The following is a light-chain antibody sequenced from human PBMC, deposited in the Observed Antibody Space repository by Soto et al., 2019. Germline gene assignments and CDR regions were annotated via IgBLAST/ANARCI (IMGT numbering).Light chain of an antibody. CDR3: QQYNSYPIT. Sequence: DIQMTQSPSTLSASVGDRVTITCRASQSISSWLAWYQQKPGKAPKLLIYDASNLESGVPSRFSGSGSGTEFTLTISSLQPDDFATYYCQQYNSYPITSGQGIRLEI. CDR2: DAS. V-gene: IGKV1-5*01. CDR1: QSISSW. J-gene: IGKJ5*01.